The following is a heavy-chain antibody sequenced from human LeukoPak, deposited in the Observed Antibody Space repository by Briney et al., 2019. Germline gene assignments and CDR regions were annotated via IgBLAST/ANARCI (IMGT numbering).Heavy chain of an antibody. CDR2: ISAHNGNT. D-gene: IGHD3-22*01. Sequence: GASVKVSCKASGYTFTSYGISWVRQAPGQGLEWMGWISAHNGNTNYAQKLQSRVTMTTDTSTSTAYMELRSLRSDDTAVYYCAREPPYYYDSSGLDYWGQGTLVTVSS. V-gene: IGHV1-18*01. CDR1: GYTFTSYG. J-gene: IGHJ4*02. CDR3: AREPPYYYDSSGLDY.